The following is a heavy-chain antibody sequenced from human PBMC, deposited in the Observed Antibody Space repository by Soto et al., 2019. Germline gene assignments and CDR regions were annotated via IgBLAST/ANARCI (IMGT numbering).Heavy chain of an antibody. CDR2: ISGSGGST. Sequence: PGGSLRRSCAASGFTFSSYAMSWVRQAPGKGLEWVSAISGSGGSTYYADSVKGRFTISRDNSKNTLYLQMNSLRAEDTAVYYCAKARAQYYDFWSGYPVDYWGQGTLVTVSS. J-gene: IGHJ4*02. D-gene: IGHD3-3*01. V-gene: IGHV3-23*01. CDR1: GFTFSSYA. CDR3: AKARAQYYDFWSGYPVDY.